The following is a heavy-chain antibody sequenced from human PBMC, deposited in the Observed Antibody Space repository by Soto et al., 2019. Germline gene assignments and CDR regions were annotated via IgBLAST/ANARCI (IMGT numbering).Heavy chain of an antibody. Sequence: GGSLRLSCAASGFTFSNAWMNWVRQAPGKGLEWVGRIKSKTDGGTKDYAAPVKGRFTISRDDSKNTLYLQMNSLKTEDTAVYYCTTAYTMVRGWGYYYYGMDVWGQGTTVTVSS. CDR2: IKSKTDGGTK. CDR3: TTAYTMVRGWGYYYYGMDV. J-gene: IGHJ6*02. V-gene: IGHV3-15*07. CDR1: GFTFSNAW. D-gene: IGHD3-10*01.